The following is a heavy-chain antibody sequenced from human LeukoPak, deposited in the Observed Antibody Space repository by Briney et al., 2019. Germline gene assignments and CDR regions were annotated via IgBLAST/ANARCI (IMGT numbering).Heavy chain of an antibody. CDR1: GGSISSGDYY. CDR2: IYYSGST. Sequence: SETLFLTCTVSGGSISSGDYYWSWIRQPPGKGLEWIGYIYYSGSTYYNPSLKSRVTISVDTSKNQFSLKLSSVTAADAGVYHCARRHLEGYNAYGLFDYWGQGTLVTVSS. D-gene: IGHD5-12*01. V-gene: IGHV4-30-4*01. J-gene: IGHJ4*02. CDR3: ARRHLEGYNAYGLFDY.